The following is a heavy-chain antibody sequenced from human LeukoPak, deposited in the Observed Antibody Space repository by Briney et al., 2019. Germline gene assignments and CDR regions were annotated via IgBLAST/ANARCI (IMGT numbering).Heavy chain of an antibody. CDR3: AKDKAGTIVWYGRWAIGLFDY. J-gene: IGHJ4*02. CDR2: ISADGGST. V-gene: IGHV3-43*02. D-gene: IGHD6-13*01. CDR1: GFTFSSYG. Sequence: PGGSLRLSCAASGFTFSSYGMHWVRQAPGKGLQWVSLISADGGSTYYADSVKGQFTISRDNSKNSLYLQMNSLTTEDTAFYYCAKDKAGTIVWYGRWAIGLFDYWGQGTLLTVSS.